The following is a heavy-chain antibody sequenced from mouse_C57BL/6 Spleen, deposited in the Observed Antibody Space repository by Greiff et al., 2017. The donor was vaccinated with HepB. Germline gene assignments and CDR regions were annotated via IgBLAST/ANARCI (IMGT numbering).Heavy chain of an antibody. CDR3: ARAYYYGSIHWYFDV. D-gene: IGHD1-1*01. CDR2: IDPSDSYT. Sequence: VQLQQPGAELVMPGASVKLSCKASGYTFTSYWMHWVKQRPGQGLEWIGEIDPSDSYTNYNQKFKGKSTLTVDKSSSTAYMQLSSLTSEDSAVYYCARAYYYGSIHWYFDVWGTGTTVTVSS. J-gene: IGHJ1*03. V-gene: IGHV1-69*01. CDR1: GYTFTSYW.